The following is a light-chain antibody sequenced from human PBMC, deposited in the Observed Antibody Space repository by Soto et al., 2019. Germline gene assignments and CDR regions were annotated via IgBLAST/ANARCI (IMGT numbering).Light chain of an antibody. V-gene: IGLV2-14*01. Sequence: QSALTQPASVSGSPRQSITISCTGTSSDVGDGDFVSWYQQRPGNAPKLMIYKVSNRPSRVSTRFSGSKSGNTASLTISGLQAEDEADYYCCSYTRSYTWVFGGGTKLTVL. CDR3: CSYTRSYTWV. CDR1: SSDVGDGDF. CDR2: KVS. J-gene: IGLJ3*02.